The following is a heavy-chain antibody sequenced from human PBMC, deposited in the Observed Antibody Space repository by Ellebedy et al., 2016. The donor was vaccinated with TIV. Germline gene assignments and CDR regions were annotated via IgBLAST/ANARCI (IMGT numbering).Heavy chain of an antibody. Sequence: AASVQVSCKASGGTFSNYAISWVRQAPGQGLEWMGVIIPLLGIPNYAQKFQGRVTITADKSTSTVYMELSSLRSEDTAVYYCARALYGGNSGAPFDSWGQGTLVTVSS. V-gene: IGHV1-69*10. J-gene: IGHJ5*01. CDR2: IIPLLGIP. CDR3: ARALYGGNSGAPFDS. D-gene: IGHD4-23*01. CDR1: GGTFSNYA.